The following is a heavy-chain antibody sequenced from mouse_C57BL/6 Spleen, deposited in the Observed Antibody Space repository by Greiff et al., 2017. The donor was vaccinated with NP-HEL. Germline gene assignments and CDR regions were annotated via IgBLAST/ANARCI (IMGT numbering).Heavy chain of an antibody. J-gene: IGHJ4*01. CDR1: GYTFTSYG. Sequence: VKLMESGAELARPGASVKLSCKASGYTFTSYGISWVKQRTGQGLEWIGEIYPRSGNTYYNEKFKGKATLTADKSSSTAYMELRSLTSEDSAVYFCAIYSNYDYYAMDYWGQGTSVTVSS. CDR3: AIYSNYDYYAMDY. D-gene: IGHD2-5*01. V-gene: IGHV1-81*01. CDR2: IYPRSGNT.